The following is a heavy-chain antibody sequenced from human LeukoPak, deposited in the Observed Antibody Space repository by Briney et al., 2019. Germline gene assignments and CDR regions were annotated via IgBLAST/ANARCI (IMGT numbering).Heavy chain of an antibody. Sequence: SETLSLTCTVSGASISSSNHYWGWFRQTRGTGLEWIGSIYYGGSTGYNPSLKSRLTIDVDTSKNQCSLRLNSVTAADTAVYYCVTQEGHIRLRFTGVVDWGQGTLVTVSS. CDR2: IYYGGST. CDR3: VTQEGHIRLRFTGVVD. D-gene: IGHD2-15*01. CDR1: GASISSSNHY. V-gene: IGHV4-39*01. J-gene: IGHJ4*02.